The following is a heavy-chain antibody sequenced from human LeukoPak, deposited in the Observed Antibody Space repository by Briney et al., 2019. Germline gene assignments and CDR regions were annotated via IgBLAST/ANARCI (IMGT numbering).Heavy chain of an antibody. CDR1: GYSISSGYF. CDR3: ARDLYYYGSGSYPQFDY. D-gene: IGHD3-10*01. J-gene: IGHJ4*02. Sequence: PSETLSLTCTVSGYSISSGYFWGWVRQPPGKGLEWIGNIYHSGSTYYNPSLKSRVTVSVDTSKNQFSLKLSSVTAADTAVYYCARDLYYYGSGSYPQFDYWGQGTLVTVSS. CDR2: IYHSGST. V-gene: IGHV4-38-2*02.